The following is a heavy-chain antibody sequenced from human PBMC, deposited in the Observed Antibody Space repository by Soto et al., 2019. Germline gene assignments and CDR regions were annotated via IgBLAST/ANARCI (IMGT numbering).Heavy chain of an antibody. D-gene: IGHD2-2*01. CDR3: ARDRLDYCISTSCPFGYYYYGMDV. Sequence: GLEWMGWISAYNGNTNYAQKLQGRVTMTTDTSTSTAYMELRSLRSDDTAVYYCARDRLDYCISTSCPFGYYYYGMDVWGQGTTVTVSS. CDR2: ISAYNGNT. J-gene: IGHJ6*02. V-gene: IGHV1-18*01.